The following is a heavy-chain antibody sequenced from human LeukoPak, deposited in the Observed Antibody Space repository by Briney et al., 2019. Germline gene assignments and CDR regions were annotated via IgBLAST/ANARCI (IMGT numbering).Heavy chain of an antibody. V-gene: IGHV3-23*01. CDR1: GFTFSIYA. J-gene: IGHJ6*03. D-gene: IGHD3-16*01. CDR3: AKLGGHPLHNYYVGV. CDR2: ILDRGYST. Sequence: GGSLRPSCAASGFTFSIYAMSVARQAPGKGLKRVSGILDRGYSTYYDNSAKARFTISRDNSNNTLYLQMNSMRAEDTAVYYCAKLGGHPLHNYYVGVWGKGTTVAVSS.